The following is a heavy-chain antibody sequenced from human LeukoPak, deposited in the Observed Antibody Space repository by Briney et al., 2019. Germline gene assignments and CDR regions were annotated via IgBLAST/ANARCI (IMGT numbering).Heavy chain of an antibody. D-gene: IGHD3-9*01. CDR2: TFHSGST. Sequence: PSETLSLTCTVSGDSITNSNFYWGWIRQSPGKGLEWIGSTFHSGSTNYNPSLKSRVTISVDTSKNQFYLRVRSVTAAETALYYCAGRGIVTGYFDFWGRGTLVTVSS. J-gene: IGHJ4*02. CDR3: AGRGIVTGYFDF. V-gene: IGHV4-39*01. CDR1: GDSITNSNFY.